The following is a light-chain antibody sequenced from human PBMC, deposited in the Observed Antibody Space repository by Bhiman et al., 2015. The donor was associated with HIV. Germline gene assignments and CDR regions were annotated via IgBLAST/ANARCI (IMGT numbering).Light chain of an antibody. CDR3: QFWDRNSDRSVV. J-gene: IGLJ2*01. CDR1: NIGRKN. Sequence: SYVLTQPSSVSVAPGQTARITCGGDNIGRKNVHWYQLKPGQAPLLVIYSDSARPSGISDRFSGSNSATTATLVISRAEGGDEADYYCQFWDRNSDRSVVFGGGTKLTVL. CDR2: SDS. V-gene: IGLV3-21*04.